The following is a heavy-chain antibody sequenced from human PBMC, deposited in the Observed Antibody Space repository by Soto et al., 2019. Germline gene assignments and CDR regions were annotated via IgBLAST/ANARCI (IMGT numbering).Heavy chain of an antibody. V-gene: IGHV4-31*03. CDR2: IYYSGST. CDR1: GGSISSGGYY. CDR3: AREVGVSSSWYGGGGNWFDP. J-gene: IGHJ5*02. D-gene: IGHD6-13*01. Sequence: SETLSLTCTVSGGSISSGGYYWSWIRQHPGKGLEWIGYIYYSGSTYYNPSLKSRVTISVDTSKNQFSLKLSSVTAADTAVYYCAREVGVSSSWYGGGGNWFDPWGQGTLVTVSS.